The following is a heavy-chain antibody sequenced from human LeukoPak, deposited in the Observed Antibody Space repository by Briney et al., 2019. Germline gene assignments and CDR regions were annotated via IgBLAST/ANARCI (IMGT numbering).Heavy chain of an antibody. Sequence: SETLSLTCTVSGYSISSGYYWGWIRQPPGKGLEWIGSIYYSGSTYYNPSLKSRVTISVDTSKNQFSLKLSSVTAADTAVYYCARDPLGLRLGELSPNFDYWGQGTLVTVSS. CDR2: IYYSGST. J-gene: IGHJ4*02. CDR1: GYSISSGYY. D-gene: IGHD3-16*02. V-gene: IGHV4-38-2*02. CDR3: ARDPLGLRLGELSPNFDY.